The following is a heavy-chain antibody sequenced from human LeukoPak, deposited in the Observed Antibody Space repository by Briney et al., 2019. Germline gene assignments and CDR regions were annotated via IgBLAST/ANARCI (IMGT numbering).Heavy chain of an antibody. CDR1: GGTFSSYA. J-gene: IGHJ3*02. D-gene: IGHD2-15*01. V-gene: IGHV1-69*06. CDR3: ARAVYCSGGSCYGDNDAFDI. Sequence: SVKVSCKVSGGTFSSYAISWVRQAPGQGLEWMGRIIPIFGTANYAQKFQGRVTITAGKSTSTAYMELSSLRSEDTAVYYCARAVYCSGGSCYGDNDAFDIWGQGTMVTVSS. CDR2: IIPIFGTA.